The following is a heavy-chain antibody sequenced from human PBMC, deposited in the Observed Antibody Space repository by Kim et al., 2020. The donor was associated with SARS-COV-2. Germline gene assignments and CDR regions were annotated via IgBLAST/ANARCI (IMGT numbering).Heavy chain of an antibody. CDR2: ISGGGRNT. CDR1: GFTFSRYA. CDR3: AKDLGSDFGDQLGN. Sequence: GGSLRLSCAASGFTFSRYAMSWVRQAPGKGLEWVSGISGGGRNTYYADSVKGRFTISRDNSKRTVYLQMNSLRAEDTAIYFCAKDLGSDFGDQLGNWGQGTLVTVSS. J-gene: IGHJ4*02. V-gene: IGHV3-23*01. D-gene: IGHD4-17*01.